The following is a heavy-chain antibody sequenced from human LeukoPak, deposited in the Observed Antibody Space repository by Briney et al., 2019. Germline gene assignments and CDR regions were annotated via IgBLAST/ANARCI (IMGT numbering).Heavy chain of an antibody. J-gene: IGHJ4*02. CDR2: IYYSGST. V-gene: IGHV4-31*03. D-gene: IGHD4-11*01. CDR3: ARDSLQGLDY. Sequence: SQTLSLTCPVSGGSISSGGYYWSWIRQHPGKGLEWIGYIYYSGSTYYNPSLKSRVTISVDTSKNQFSLKLRSVTAADTAVYYCARDSLQGLDYWGQGTLVTVSS. CDR1: GGSISSGGYY.